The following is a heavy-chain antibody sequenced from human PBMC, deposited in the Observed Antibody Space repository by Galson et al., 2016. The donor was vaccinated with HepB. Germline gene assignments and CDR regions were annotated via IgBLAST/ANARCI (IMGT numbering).Heavy chain of an antibody. CDR3: ARFRGWELRNNWFDP. Sequence: SETLSLTCTVSGGSISNYYWSWIRQPPGKGLEWIGYMDDRGSSNHNPSLKSRVTISVDTPKNQFSLRLSSVTAADTAVYYCARFRGWELRNNWFDPWGQGTLVIVSS. CDR1: GGSISNYY. J-gene: IGHJ5*02. CDR2: MDDRGSS. V-gene: IGHV4-59*01. D-gene: IGHD1-26*01.